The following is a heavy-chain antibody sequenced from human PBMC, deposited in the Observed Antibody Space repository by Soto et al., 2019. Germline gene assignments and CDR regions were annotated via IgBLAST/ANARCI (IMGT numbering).Heavy chain of an antibody. Sequence: QITLKESGPTLVKPTQTLTLTCTFSGFSLSTSGVGVGWIRQPPGKALEWLALIYWDDDKRYSPSLKSRLTITKDTSKNPVVLTMTNMDPVDTATYSCAHTDCSSTSCYAVRYWGQGTLVTVSS. CDR2: IYWDDDK. CDR1: GFSLSTSGVG. CDR3: AHTDCSSTSCYAVRY. D-gene: IGHD2-2*01. J-gene: IGHJ4*02. V-gene: IGHV2-5*02.